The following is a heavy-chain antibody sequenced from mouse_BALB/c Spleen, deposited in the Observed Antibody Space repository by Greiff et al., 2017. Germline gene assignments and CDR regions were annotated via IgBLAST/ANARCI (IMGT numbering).Heavy chain of an antibody. J-gene: IGHJ2*01. Sequence: VQLQQPGAELVRPGASVKLSCKASGYTFTSYWINWVKQRPGQGLEWIGNIYPSDSYTNYNQKFKDKATLTVDKSSSTAYMQLSSPTSEDSAVYYCTSGGRYFDYWGQGTTLTVSS. V-gene: IGHV1-69*02. CDR2: IYPSDSYT. CDR3: TSGGRYFDY. CDR1: GYTFTSYW. D-gene: IGHD3-3*01.